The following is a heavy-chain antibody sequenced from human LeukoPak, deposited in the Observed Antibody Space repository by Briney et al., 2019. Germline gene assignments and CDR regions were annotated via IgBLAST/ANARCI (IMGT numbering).Heavy chain of an antibody. CDR1: GDSVSSDSAA. CDR3: ARGFDY. CDR2: TYYRSKWYN. Sequence: SQTLSLTCAISGDSVSSDSAAWDWIRQSPSRGLEWLGRTYYRSKWYNDYAESVKTRITINSDTSKNQFSLHLKSVTPEDTAVYYCARGFDYWGQGTLVTVSS. J-gene: IGHJ4*02. V-gene: IGHV6-1*01.